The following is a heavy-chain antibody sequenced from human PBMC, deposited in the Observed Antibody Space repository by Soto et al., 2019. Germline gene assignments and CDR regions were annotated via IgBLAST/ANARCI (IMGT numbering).Heavy chain of an antibody. CDR3: ARTHSGSYYSVFNY. V-gene: IGHV4-38-2*01. CDR1: NFSISSGYY. J-gene: IGHJ4*02. D-gene: IGHD1-26*01. Sequence: PSETLSLTCVVSNFSISSGYYWGWIRQSPGKGLEWIASIYRSGTTSYNPSLKSRVTISVDPSKNQFSLMLTAVTAADMAVYYCARTHSGSYYSVFNYWGRGSLVTVSS. CDR2: IYRSGTT.